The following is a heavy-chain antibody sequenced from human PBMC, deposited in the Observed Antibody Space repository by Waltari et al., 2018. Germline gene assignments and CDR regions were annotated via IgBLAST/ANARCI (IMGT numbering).Heavy chain of an antibody. V-gene: IGHV3-48*04. CDR2: ISSSSSTI. CDR3: ARANTVTKVYYYYYMDV. CDR1: GFTFSSYS. J-gene: IGHJ6*03. D-gene: IGHD4-17*01. Sequence: EVQLVESGGGLVQPGGSLSLSCAASGFTFSSYSMNWVRQAPGKGLEWVSYISSSSSTIYYADSVKGRFTISRDNAKNSLYLQMNSLRAEDTAVYYCARANTVTKVYYYYYMDVWGKGTTVTVSS.